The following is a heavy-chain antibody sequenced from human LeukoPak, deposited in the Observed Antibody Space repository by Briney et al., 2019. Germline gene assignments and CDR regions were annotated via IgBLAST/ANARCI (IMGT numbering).Heavy chain of an antibody. CDR3: AGDRWYYYDTFDY. CDR2: INPNSGGT. D-gene: IGHD3-22*01. V-gene: IGHV1-2*02. J-gene: IGHJ4*02. CDR1: GYTFTGYY. Sequence: ASVKVSCKASGYTFTGYYMHWVRQAPGQGLEWMGWINPNSGGTNYAQKFQGRVTMTRDTSISTAYMELSRLRSDDTAVYYCAGDRWYYYDTFDYWGQGTLVTVSS.